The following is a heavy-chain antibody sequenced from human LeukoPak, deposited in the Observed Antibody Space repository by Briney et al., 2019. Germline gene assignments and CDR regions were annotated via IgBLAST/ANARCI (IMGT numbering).Heavy chain of an antibody. CDR3: AKHYYDSSGYYYGSTSYFDY. J-gene: IGHJ4*02. CDR2: ISGSGGST. D-gene: IGHD3-22*01. V-gene: IGHV3-23*01. CDR1: GFTFSSYA. Sequence: PGGSLRLSCAASGFTFSSYAMSWVRQAPGKGLEWVSAISGSGGSTYYADSVKGRFTISRDNSKNTLYLQMNSLRAEDTAVYYCAKHYYDSSGYYYGSTSYFDYWGQGTLVTVSS.